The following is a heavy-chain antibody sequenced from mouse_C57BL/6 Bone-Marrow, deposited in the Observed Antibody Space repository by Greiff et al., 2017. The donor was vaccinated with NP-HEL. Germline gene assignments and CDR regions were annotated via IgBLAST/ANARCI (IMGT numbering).Heavy chain of an antibody. V-gene: IGHV1-78*01. CDR3: AIIYYYGSSYVSWYFDV. Sequence: QVQLQQSDAELVKPGASVKISCKVSGYTFTDHTIHWMKQRPEQGLEWIGYIYPRDGSTKYNEKFKGKATLTADKSSSTAYMQLNSLTSEDSAVYFCAIIYYYGSSYVSWYFDVWGTGTTVTVSS. D-gene: IGHD1-1*01. CDR1: GYTFTDHT. J-gene: IGHJ1*03. CDR2: IYPRDGST.